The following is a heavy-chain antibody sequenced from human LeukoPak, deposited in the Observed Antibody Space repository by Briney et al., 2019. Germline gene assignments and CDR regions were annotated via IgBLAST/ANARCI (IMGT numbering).Heavy chain of an antibody. J-gene: IGHJ4*02. CDR3: ARVAAARDSTYYFDY. CDR2: IYYSGST. D-gene: IGHD6-6*01. Sequence: SSETLSLTCTVSGGSISSYYWSWIRQPPGKGLEWIGYIYYSGSTNYNPSLKSRVTISVDTSKNQFSLKLSSVTAADTAVYYCARVAAARDSTYYFDYWGQGTLVTVPS. CDR1: GGSISSYY. V-gene: IGHV4-59*08.